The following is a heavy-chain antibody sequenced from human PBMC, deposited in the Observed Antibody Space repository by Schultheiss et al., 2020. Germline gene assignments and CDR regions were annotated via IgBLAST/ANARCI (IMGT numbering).Heavy chain of an antibody. D-gene: IGHD2-21*02. Sequence: SQTLSLTCTVSGGSISSYYWSWIRQPPGKGLEWIGYIYYSGSTNYNPSLKSRVTISVDTSKNQFSLKLSSVTAVDTAVYYCARSGGGDSYGMDVWGQGTTVTVSS. J-gene: IGHJ6*02. CDR3: ARSGGGDSYGMDV. CDR2: IYYSGST. CDR1: GGSISSYY. V-gene: IGHV4-59*12.